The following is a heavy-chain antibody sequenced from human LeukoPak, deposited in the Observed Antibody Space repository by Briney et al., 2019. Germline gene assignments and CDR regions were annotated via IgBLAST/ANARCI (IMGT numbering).Heavy chain of an antibody. CDR1: GFTFSSYS. Sequence: GGSLRLSCAASGFTFSSYSMNWVRQAPGKGLEWVSSISSSSSYIYYADSVKGRFTISRDNAKNSPYLQMNSLRAEDTAVYYCARDGGSGGTRGDAFDIWGQGTMVTVSS. CDR2: ISSSSSYI. J-gene: IGHJ3*02. V-gene: IGHV3-21*01. CDR3: ARDGGSGGTRGDAFDI. D-gene: IGHD6-25*01.